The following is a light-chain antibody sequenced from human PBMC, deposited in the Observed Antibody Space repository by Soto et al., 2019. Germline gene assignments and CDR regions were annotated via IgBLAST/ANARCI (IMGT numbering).Light chain of an antibody. Sequence: SYELTQPPSVSVSPGQTARITCSGDALPKQYAYWYQQKPGQAPVLVIYKDSERPSGIPERFSGSSSGTTVTLTISGVPAEDEADYSCQSADSSGTYAVVFGGGTKLTVL. V-gene: IGLV3-25*03. CDR3: QSADSSGTYAVV. J-gene: IGLJ2*01. CDR2: KDS. CDR1: ALPKQY.